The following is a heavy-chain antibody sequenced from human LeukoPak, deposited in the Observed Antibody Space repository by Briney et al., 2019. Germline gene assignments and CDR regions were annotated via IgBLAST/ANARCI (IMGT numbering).Heavy chain of an antibody. J-gene: IGHJ5*02. CDR3: ASSTIFGVVANWFDP. D-gene: IGHD3-3*01. V-gene: IGHV4-34*01. CDR1: GGSLSGYH. Sequence: PSETLSLTCAVYGGSLSGYHWSWIRQSPGKGLEWIGEINHSGTTNYNPSLKSRVTISVDMSKNQFSLKLTSVTAADTAVYFCASSTIFGVVANWFDPWGQGMLVTVSS. CDR2: INHSGTT.